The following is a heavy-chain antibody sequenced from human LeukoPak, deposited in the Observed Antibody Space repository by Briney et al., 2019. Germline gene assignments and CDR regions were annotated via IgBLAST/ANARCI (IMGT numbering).Heavy chain of an antibody. V-gene: IGHV4-30-2*01. Sequence: LQTLSLTCAVSGGSISSGGYSWSWIRQPRGKGLEWIGYIYHSGSTYYSPSLKSRVTISVDRSKNQFSLKLSSVTAADTAVYYCASLDSSGYSYFNYWGQGTLVTVSS. J-gene: IGHJ4*02. D-gene: IGHD3-22*01. CDR1: GGSISSGGYS. CDR2: IYHSGST. CDR3: ASLDSSGYSYFNY.